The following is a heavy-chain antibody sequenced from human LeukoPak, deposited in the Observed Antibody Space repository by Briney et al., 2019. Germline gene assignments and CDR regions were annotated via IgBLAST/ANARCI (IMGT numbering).Heavy chain of an antibody. D-gene: IGHD6-6*01. Sequence: ASVKVSCKASGYTFTGYYMHWVRQAPGQVLEWMGWINPNSGGTNYAQKFQGRVTMTRDTSISTAYMELSRLRSDDTAVYYCARGAAARAMMRGSWFDPWGQGTLVTVSS. CDR2: INPNSGGT. CDR1: GYTFTGYY. J-gene: IGHJ5*02. V-gene: IGHV1-2*02. CDR3: ARGAAARAMMRGSWFDP.